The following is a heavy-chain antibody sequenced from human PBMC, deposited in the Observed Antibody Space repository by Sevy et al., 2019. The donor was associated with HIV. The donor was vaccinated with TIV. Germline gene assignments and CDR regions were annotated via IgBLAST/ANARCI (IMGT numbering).Heavy chain of an antibody. CDR2: IKSKTDGGTT. CDR3: TAATDIVVVPAAMREGAFDI. D-gene: IGHD2-2*01. V-gene: IGHV3-15*01. J-gene: IGHJ3*02. CDR1: GFTFSNAW. Sequence: GGSLRLSCAASGFTFSNAWMSWVRQAPGKGLEWVGRIKSKTDGGTTDDAAPVKGRFTISRDDSKNTLYLQMNSLKTEDTAVYYCTAATDIVVVPAAMREGAFDIWGQGTMVTVSS.